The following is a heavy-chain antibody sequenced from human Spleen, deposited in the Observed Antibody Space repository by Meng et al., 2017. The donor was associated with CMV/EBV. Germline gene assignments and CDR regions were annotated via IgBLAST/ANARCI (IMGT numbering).Heavy chain of an antibody. CDR1: GFTFSNYW. V-gene: IGHV3-7*01. CDR2: INEDGSEK. Sequence: GGSLRLSCAASGFTFSNYWMTWVRQAPGKGLEWLANINEDGSEKNYVDSVKGRFTISRDNAKNSLYLHMNNVRAEDTAVYFCTKLFDFWGQGMLVTVS. J-gene: IGHJ4*02. CDR3: TKLFDF.